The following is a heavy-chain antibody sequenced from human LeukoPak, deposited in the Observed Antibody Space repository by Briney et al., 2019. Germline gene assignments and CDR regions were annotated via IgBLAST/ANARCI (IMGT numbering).Heavy chain of an antibody. CDR1: GFTFSSYG. D-gene: IGHD6-13*01. CDR2: ISYDGSNK. V-gene: IGHV3-30*18. J-gene: IGHJ5*02. CDR3: AKDKGIAAAYQAQYNWFDP. Sequence: GGSLRLSCAASGFTFSSYGMHWVRQAPGKGLEWVAVISYDGSNKYYADSVKGRFTISRDNSKNTLYLQMNSLRAEDTAVYYCAKDKGIAAAYQAQYNWFDPWGQGTLVTVSS.